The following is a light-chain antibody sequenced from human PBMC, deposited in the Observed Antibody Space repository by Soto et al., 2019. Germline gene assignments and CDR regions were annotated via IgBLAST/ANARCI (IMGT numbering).Light chain of an antibody. J-gene: IGLJ2*01. V-gene: IGLV2-8*01. Sequence: QSALTQPPSASGSPGQAVTISCSGTSNDLGGFFYVSWYQQHPGKAPKLIIFEITKRPAGVPDRFSGSKSGNSAYLTVSGLQPEDEADYYSSSYSGNNIVFGGGTKVTVL. CDR1: SNDLGGFFY. CDR3: SSYSGNNIV. CDR2: EIT.